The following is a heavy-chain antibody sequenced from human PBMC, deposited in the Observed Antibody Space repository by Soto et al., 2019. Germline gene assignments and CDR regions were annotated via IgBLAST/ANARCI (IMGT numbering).Heavy chain of an antibody. J-gene: IGHJ6*02. CDR2: IYYSGST. CDR3: ASNPGIAAAGSWDYYGMDV. D-gene: IGHD6-13*01. Sequence: KPSETLSLTCIVSGGSISSSSYYWGWIRQPPGKGLEWIGSIYYSGSTYYNPSLKSRVTISVDTSKNQFSLKLSSVTAADTAVYYCASNPGIAAAGSWDYYGMDVWGQGTTVTVS. CDR1: GGSISSSSYY. V-gene: IGHV4-39*01.